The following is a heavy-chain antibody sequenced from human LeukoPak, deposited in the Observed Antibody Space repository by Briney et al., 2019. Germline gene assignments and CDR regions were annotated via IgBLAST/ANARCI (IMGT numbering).Heavy chain of an antibody. CDR1: GYTFTNYA. J-gene: IGHJ1*01. Sequence: GASVKVSCKASGYTFTNYAINWVRQAPGQGLEWMGWINTNTGNPTYVQGFTGRFVFSLDTSVSTAYLQISSLKAEDTAVYYCARTLTVAGGKYFQHWGQGTLVTVSS. CDR3: ARTLTVAGGKYFQH. CDR2: INTNTGNP. D-gene: IGHD6-13*01. V-gene: IGHV7-4-1*02.